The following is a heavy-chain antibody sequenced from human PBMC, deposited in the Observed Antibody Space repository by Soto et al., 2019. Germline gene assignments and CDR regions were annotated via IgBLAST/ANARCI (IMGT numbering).Heavy chain of an antibody. CDR2: IYYSGST. CDR1: DENIGRINYF. V-gene: IGHV4-61*05. J-gene: IGHJ4*02. Sequence: SQTQPLTYTVSDENIGRINYFWSWIRQPPGKGLEWIGYIYYSGSTNYNPSLKSRVTISVDTSKNQFSLKLSSVTAADTAVYYCATLLTGREDYWGQGTLVTVSS. CDR3: ATLLTGREDY. D-gene: IGHD1-1*01.